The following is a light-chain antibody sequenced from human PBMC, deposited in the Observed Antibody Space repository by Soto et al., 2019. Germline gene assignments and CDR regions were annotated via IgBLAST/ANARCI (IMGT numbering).Light chain of an antibody. CDR1: SSDVGGYDY. Sequence: QSALTQPASVSGSPGQSITISCTGTSSDVGGYDYVSWYQHHPGKAPKLIIYDVSNRPSGVSNRFSGSKSGNTASLTISGLQAEDEADYYCNSYTISSTRVFGGGTKLTVL. J-gene: IGLJ3*02. V-gene: IGLV2-14*03. CDR3: NSYTISSTRV. CDR2: DVS.